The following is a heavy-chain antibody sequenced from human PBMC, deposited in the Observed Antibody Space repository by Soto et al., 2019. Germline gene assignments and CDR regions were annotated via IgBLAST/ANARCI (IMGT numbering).Heavy chain of an antibody. J-gene: IGHJ5*02. CDR3: ARSIEVTTSIRWFDP. D-gene: IGHD4-17*01. CDR2: IYYSGST. Sequence: PSETLSLTCTVSGGSISSSSYYWGWIRQPPGKGLEWIGSIYYSGSTYYNPSLKSRVTISVDTSKNQFSLKLSSVTAADTAVYYCARSIEVTTSIRWFDPWGQGTLVTVSS. V-gene: IGHV4-39*01. CDR1: GGSISSSSYY.